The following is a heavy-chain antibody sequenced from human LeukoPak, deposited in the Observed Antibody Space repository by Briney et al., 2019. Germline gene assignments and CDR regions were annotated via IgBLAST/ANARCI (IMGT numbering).Heavy chain of an antibody. CDR2: ISGSGGST. V-gene: IGHV3-23*01. CDR1: GFTFSSYA. D-gene: IGHD2-15*01. J-gene: IGHJ4*02. CDR3: AKAPVATCRGAFCYPFDY. Sequence: GGSLRLSCAASGFTFSSYAMSWVRQAPGKGLEWVSAISGSGGSTYCADSVKGRFTISRDNSKNTLYLQMNRLRPEDAAVYYCAKAPVATCRGAFCYPFDYWGLGTLVTVSS.